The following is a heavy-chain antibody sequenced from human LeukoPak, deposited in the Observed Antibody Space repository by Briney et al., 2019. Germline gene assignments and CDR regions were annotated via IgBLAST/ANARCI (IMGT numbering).Heavy chain of an antibody. CDR1: GFTFSNYA. J-gene: IGHJ6*02. D-gene: IGHD5-12*01. V-gene: IGHV3-64D*06. CDR3: VKDVSVGRSGYGNYYFYYYGMDV. CDR2: ISSNGGNT. Sequence: LAGGSLRLSCAASGFTFSNYAMHWVRQAPGKGLEYVSGISSNGGNTYDADSVKGRFSISRDNSRNTLYLQMSSLRPEDTAVYYCVKDVSVGRSGYGNYYFYYYGMDVWGQGTTVTVSS.